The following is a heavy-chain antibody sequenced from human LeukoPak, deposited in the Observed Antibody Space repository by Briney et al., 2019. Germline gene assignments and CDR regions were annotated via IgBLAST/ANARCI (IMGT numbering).Heavy chain of an antibody. CDR1: GFAFRTYW. V-gene: IGHV3-7*01. CDR3: ARGSSTSWFDP. J-gene: IGHJ5*02. CDR2: IKEDGSQI. Sequence: GGSLRLSCAASGFAFRTYWMSWVRQAPGKGLEWVANIKEDGSQIDYVDSVRGRFTIFRDNAKNSLFLQMNSLRAEDTAVYYCARGSSTSWFDPWGQGTLVSVSS. D-gene: IGHD1-1*01.